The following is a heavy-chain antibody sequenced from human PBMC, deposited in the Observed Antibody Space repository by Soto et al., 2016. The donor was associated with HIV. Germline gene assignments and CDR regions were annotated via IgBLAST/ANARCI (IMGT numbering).Heavy chain of an antibody. V-gene: IGHV4-34*02. CDR3: SRRTLGNGGSMDV. J-gene: IGHJ6*03. Sequence: QVHLEQWGTGLLQPSETLSLTCAVYGGAFSGYYWSWIRQSPGKEMEWIGEINHVGNTNYNPSLKSRVIASRDSSKNQVSLTVNNVTAADTAIYYCSRRTLGNGGSMDVWGKGPRVTVSS. CDR1: GGAFSGYY. D-gene: IGHD3-16*01. CDR2: INHVGNT.